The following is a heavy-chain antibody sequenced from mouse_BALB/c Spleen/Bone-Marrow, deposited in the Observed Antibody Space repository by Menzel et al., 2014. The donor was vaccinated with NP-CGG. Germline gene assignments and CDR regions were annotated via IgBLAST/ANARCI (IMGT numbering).Heavy chain of an antibody. CDR2: IDPETGGT. Sequence: QVQLQQSGAELVRPGASVTLSCKASGYTFTDYDMHWVKQTPVYGLEWIGAIDPETGGTAYNQKFKGKATLTADKSSSTAYMELRSLTSEDSAVYYCTRWDGNYGWLAYWGQGTLVTVSA. V-gene: IGHV1-15*01. J-gene: IGHJ3*01. CDR3: TRWDGNYGWLAY. CDR1: GYTFTDYD. D-gene: IGHD2-1*01.